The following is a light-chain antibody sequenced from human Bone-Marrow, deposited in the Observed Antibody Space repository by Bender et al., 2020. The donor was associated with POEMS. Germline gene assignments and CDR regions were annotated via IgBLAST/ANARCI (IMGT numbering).Light chain of an antibody. CDR1: GSNIGGYP. J-gene: IGLJ3*02. CDR2: DNT. Sequence: QSVLSQPPSASGTPGQRVTISCSGSGSNIGGYPVNWYQQLPGTAPRLLIYDNTNRPSGVPDRFSASKSGTSASLAITGLQSDDEAIYFCVAWDASLNGWVFGGGTKLTVL. V-gene: IGLV1-44*01. CDR3: VAWDASLNGWV.